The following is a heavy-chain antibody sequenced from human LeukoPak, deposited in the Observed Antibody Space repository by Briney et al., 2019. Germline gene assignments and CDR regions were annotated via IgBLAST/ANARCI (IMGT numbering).Heavy chain of an antibody. CDR2: ISYDGSNK. CDR1: GFTFSDYY. Sequence: GGSLRLSCAASGFTFSDYYMSWIRQAPGKGLEWVALISYDGSNKYFADSVKGRFSISRDNSKNTMYLQMNSLRPEDTVVYYCATSHRNYYDEDFFDYWGQGTLVTVSS. J-gene: IGHJ4*02. CDR3: ATSHRNYYDEDFFDY. V-gene: IGHV3-30-3*01. D-gene: IGHD3-22*01.